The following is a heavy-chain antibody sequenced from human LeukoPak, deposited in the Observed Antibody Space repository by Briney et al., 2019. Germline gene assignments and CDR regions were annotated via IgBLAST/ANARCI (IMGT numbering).Heavy chain of an antibody. V-gene: IGHV3-30*18. Sequence: GGSLRLSCAASGFTFSSYGMHWVRQAPGKGLEWVAVISYDGSNKYYADSVKGRFTISRDNSKNTLYLQMNSLRAEDTAVYYCAKDPKVGAISVCDYWGQGTLVTVSS. CDR3: AKDPKVGAISVCDY. CDR2: ISYDGSNK. CDR1: GFTFSSYG. D-gene: IGHD1-26*01. J-gene: IGHJ4*02.